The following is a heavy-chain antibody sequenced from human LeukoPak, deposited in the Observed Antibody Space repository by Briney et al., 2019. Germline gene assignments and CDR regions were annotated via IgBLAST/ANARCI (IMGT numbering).Heavy chain of an antibody. D-gene: IGHD3-9*01. J-gene: IGHJ4*02. CDR3: TLTGYSFTDY. V-gene: IGHV3-48*03. Sequence: GGSLRLSCAASGFTFSSYEMNWVRQAPGEGLEWVSYISSSGSTIYHADSVKGRFTISRDNAKNSLYLQMNSLKTEDTAVYYCTLTGYSFTDYWGQGTLVTVSS. CDR2: ISSSGSTI. CDR1: GFTFSSYE.